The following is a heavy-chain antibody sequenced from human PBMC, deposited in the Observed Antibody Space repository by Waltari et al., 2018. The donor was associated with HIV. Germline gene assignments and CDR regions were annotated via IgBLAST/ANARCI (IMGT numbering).Heavy chain of an antibody. J-gene: IGHJ4*02. CDR1: GFTFSSYS. CDR2: ISSSSSYI. Sequence: EVQLVESGGGLVKPGGSLRLSCAASGFTFSSYSMNWVRQAPGKGLEWVSSISSSSSYIYYADSVKGRFTISRDNAKNSLYLQMNSLRAEDTAVYYCARETGSYLGGLDYWGQGTLVTVSS. V-gene: IGHV3-21*01. CDR3: ARETGSYLGGLDY. D-gene: IGHD1-26*01.